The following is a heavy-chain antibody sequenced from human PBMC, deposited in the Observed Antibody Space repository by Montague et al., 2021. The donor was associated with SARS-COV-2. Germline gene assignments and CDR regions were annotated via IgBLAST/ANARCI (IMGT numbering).Heavy chain of an antibody. D-gene: IGHD1/OR15-1a*01. CDR1: GDSISRRHYV. Sequence: SETLSLTCSVSGDSISRRHYVWAWLRQPPGLGLEWIGSIYFTGKTYSHPSLKVRVTISIYTSKNHFSLTLISVTAADSAVFYCARWGLNNAFDPWGLGTLITISS. J-gene: IGHJ3*01. CDR2: IYFTGKT. CDR3: ARWGLNNAFDP. V-gene: IGHV4-39*02.